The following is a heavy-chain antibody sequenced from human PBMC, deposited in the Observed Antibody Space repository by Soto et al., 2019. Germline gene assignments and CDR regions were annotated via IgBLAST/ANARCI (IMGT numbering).Heavy chain of an antibody. Sequence: GGSLRLSCAASGFTFSSYSMNWVRQAPGKGLEWVSSISSSSSYIYYADSVKGRFTISRDNAKNSLYLQMNSLRAEDTAVYYCARDSFYDFWSGYNVKPDGMDVWGQGTTVTVSS. CDR2: ISSSSSYI. V-gene: IGHV3-21*01. CDR3: ARDSFYDFWSGYNVKPDGMDV. CDR1: GFTFSSYS. J-gene: IGHJ6*02. D-gene: IGHD3-3*01.